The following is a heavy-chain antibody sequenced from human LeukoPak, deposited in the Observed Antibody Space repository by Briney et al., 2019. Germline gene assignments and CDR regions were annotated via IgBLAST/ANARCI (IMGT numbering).Heavy chain of an antibody. CDR3: ARGDILTGNHNDY. CDR2: MNPNSGNT. J-gene: IGHJ4*02. V-gene: IGHV1-8*01. D-gene: IGHD3-9*01. CDR1: GYTFTSYD. Sequence: GASVKVSCKASGYTFTSYDINWVRQATGQGLEWMGWMNPNSGNTSYAQKFQGRVTMTRNTSISTAYMELSSLRSEDTAVYYCARGDILTGNHNDYWGQGTLVTVSS.